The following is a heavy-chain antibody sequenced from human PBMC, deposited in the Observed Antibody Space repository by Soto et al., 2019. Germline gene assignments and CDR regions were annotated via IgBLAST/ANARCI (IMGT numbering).Heavy chain of an antibody. J-gene: IGHJ4*02. Sequence: QVQLVQSGAEVKKPGSSVKVSCKASGGTFGSYTISWVRQAPGQGLEWMGRIIPIFGIANYAQKFQGRVTITADKSTSTAYMELSSLRSEDTAVYYCARSIAAAGRNDYWGQGTLVTVSS. CDR1: GGTFGSYT. CDR2: IIPIFGIA. V-gene: IGHV1-69*02. D-gene: IGHD6-13*01. CDR3: ARSIAAAGRNDY.